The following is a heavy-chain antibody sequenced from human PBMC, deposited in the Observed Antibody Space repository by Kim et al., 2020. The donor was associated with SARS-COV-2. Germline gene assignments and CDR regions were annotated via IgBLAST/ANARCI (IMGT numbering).Heavy chain of an antibody. Sequence: GSGGSTYYADSVKGRFTISRDNSKNTLYLQMNSLRAEDTAVYYCAKDESDWGQGTLVTVSS. V-gene: IGHV3-23*01. J-gene: IGHJ4*02. CDR3: AKDESD. CDR2: GSGGST.